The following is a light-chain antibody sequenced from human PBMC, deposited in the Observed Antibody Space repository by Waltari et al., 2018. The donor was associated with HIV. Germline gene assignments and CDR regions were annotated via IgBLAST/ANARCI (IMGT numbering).Light chain of an antibody. V-gene: IGLV3-25*03. CDR1: ALPKQY. Sequence: SYELTQPPSVSVSPGQTARITCSGDALPKQYAYWYQQKPGQAPVLVIYKDNGRPSGIPELFSGSSSGTTVTLTISGVQTEDEADYYCQSADSSGTYPDVFGTGTKVTVL. CDR3: QSADSSGTYPDV. CDR2: KDN. J-gene: IGLJ1*01.